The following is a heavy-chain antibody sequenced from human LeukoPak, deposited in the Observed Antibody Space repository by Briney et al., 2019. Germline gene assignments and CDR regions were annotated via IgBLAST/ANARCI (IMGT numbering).Heavy chain of an antibody. CDR3: ARGYDILTGYSFDY. CDR1: GYTCTGYY. D-gene: IGHD3-9*01. Sequence: GASVKVSCKASGYTCTGYYMHWVRQAPGQGLEWMGWINPNSGGTNYAQKFQGRVTMTRDTSISTAYMELSRLRSDDTAVYYCARGYDILTGYSFDYWGQGTLVTVSS. V-gene: IGHV1-2*02. CDR2: INPNSGGT. J-gene: IGHJ4*02.